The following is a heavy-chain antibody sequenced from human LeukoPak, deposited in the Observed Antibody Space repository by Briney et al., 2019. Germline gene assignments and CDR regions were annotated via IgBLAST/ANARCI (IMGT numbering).Heavy chain of an antibody. Sequence: KSGGSLRLSCAASGFTFSSYSMNWVRQAPGNGLEWVSSISSSSGYIYYADSVKGRFTISRDNAKNSLYLQMNSLRAEDTAVYYCARVSRAAAGTEQGYFDYWGQGTLVTVSS. CDR3: ARVSRAAAGTEQGYFDY. V-gene: IGHV3-21*01. D-gene: IGHD6-13*01. CDR2: ISSSSGYI. CDR1: GFTFSSYS. J-gene: IGHJ4*02.